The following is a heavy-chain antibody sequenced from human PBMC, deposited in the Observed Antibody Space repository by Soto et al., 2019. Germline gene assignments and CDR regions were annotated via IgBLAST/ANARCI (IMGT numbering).Heavy chain of an antibody. CDR3: ARADSIAAAGHFDY. J-gene: IGHJ4*02. V-gene: IGHV1-18*01. CDR1: GYTFTSYG. D-gene: IGHD6-13*01. CDR2: ISAYNGNT. Sequence: ASVKVSCKASGYTFTSYGIGWVRQAPGQGLEWMGWISAYNGNTNYAQKLQGRVTMTTDTSTSTAYMELRSLRSDDTAVYYCARADSIAAAGHFDYWGQGTLVTVSS.